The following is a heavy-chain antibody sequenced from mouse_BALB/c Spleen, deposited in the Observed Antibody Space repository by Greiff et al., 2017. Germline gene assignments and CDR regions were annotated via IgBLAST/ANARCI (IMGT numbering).Heavy chain of an antibody. V-gene: IGHV5-6-5*01. CDR3: ARRVLRYVDY. CDR2: ISSGGST. D-gene: IGHD1-1*01. Sequence: EVQLVESGGGLVKPGGSLKLSCAASGFTFSSYAMPWVRQTPEKRLEWVASISSGGSTYYPDSVKGRFTISRDNARNILYLQMSSLRSEDTAMYYCARRVLRYVDYGGQGTTLTVSS. J-gene: IGHJ2*01. CDR1: GFTFSSYA.